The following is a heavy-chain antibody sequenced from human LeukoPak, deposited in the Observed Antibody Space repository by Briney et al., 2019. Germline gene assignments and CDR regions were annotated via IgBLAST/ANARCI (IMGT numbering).Heavy chain of an antibody. D-gene: IGHD2-8*02. J-gene: IGHJ6*02. CDR2: TYFRSKWYN. CDR3: ARGLLVGHPYYCAMDV. CDR1: GDSVSSNSAT. V-gene: IGHV6-1*01. Sequence: SQTLSLTCAISGDSVSSNSATWTWIRQSPSRGLEWLGGTYFRSKWYNDSAESVKSRISINPDTSKNQFSLQLSSVTSEDTAVYYCARGLLVGHPYYCAMDVWGQGTTVSVSS.